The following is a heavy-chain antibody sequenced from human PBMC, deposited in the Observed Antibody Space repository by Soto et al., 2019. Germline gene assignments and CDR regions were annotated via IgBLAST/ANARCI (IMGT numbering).Heavy chain of an antibody. J-gene: IGHJ5*02. Sequence: EVQLEESGGGLVKPGGSLTLSCVGPGFTFSSYKMNWVRQAPGQGLEWVSSISGSSTYIYYADSVKGRFTISRDNAKNSVYLQMNSLRAEDTAVYFCAREELPPGTSFNSWFDPWGQGTLVTVSS. CDR3: AREELPPGTSFNSWFDP. V-gene: IGHV3-21*01. D-gene: IGHD1-1*01. CDR2: ISGSSTYI. CDR1: GFTFSSYK.